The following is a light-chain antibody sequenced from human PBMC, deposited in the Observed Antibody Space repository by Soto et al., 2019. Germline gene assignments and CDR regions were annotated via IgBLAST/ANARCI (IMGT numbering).Light chain of an antibody. CDR3: LQYNVYPLS. CDR1: QNINRW. Sequence: DIQMTQSPSTLFASVGDRVTITCRASQNINRWLAWYQQRPGKAPNLLIHKASTLEVGVPSRFSGSASGTEFTLTISSLQPDDFAVYFCLQYNVYPLSFGGGTKVEIK. CDR2: KAS. V-gene: IGKV1-5*03. J-gene: IGKJ4*01.